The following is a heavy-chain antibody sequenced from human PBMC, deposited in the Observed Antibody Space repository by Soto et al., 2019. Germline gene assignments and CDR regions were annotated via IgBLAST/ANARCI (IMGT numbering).Heavy chain of an antibody. V-gene: IGHV3-7*01. J-gene: IGHJ5*02. CDR3: VRGGSNYAS. Sequence: EVKLVESGGALVQPGGSLRLSCVDSGFAFSTSWMNWVRQAPGKGLEWVANMKQDGSEIYYVDSVKGRFTISRDNTRNSLYLQMNSLRDEDTAVYYCVRGGSNYASWGQGTLVTVSS. D-gene: IGHD4-4*01. CDR2: MKQDGSEI. CDR1: GFAFSTSW.